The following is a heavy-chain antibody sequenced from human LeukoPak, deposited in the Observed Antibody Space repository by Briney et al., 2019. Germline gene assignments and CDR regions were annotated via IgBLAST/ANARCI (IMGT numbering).Heavy chain of an antibody. V-gene: IGHV4-59*08. J-gene: IGHJ4*02. Sequence: PSETLSLTCTVSGGSISNYYWSWIRQPPGKGLEWIGYIYYSGSTNYNPSLKSRVTISVDTSKNQFSLKLSSVTAADTAVYYCARSYVWGSYRYFDYWGQGTLVTVSS. D-gene: IGHD3-16*02. CDR2: IYYSGST. CDR1: GGSISNYY. CDR3: ARSYVWGSYRYFDY.